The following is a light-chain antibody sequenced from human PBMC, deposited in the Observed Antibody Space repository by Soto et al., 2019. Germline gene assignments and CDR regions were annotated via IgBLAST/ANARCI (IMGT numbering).Light chain of an antibody. V-gene: IGKV3-20*01. J-gene: IGKJ2*01. CDR3: QQYADLPYT. CDR1: QTLTTRF. CDR2: GAS. Sequence: EIVLTQSPGTLSLSPGERATLSCMASQTLTTRFLAWYQQKPGQAPRLLIYGASSRATGIPDGFSGSGSGTEYTLPISRLEPEDFAVYSCQQYADLPYTFGQGTTLEIK.